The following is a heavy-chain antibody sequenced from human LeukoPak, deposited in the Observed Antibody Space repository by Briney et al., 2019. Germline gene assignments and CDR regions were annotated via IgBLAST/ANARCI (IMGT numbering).Heavy chain of an antibody. Sequence: SETLSLTCAVSGGSISSGGYSWSWIRQPPGKGPEWIGTIYYYSGSTYYSPSLKSRLTISGDTSKNQFSLEVRSVTAADTAVYYCARHFKSANEDWFDPWGQGTLVTVSS. D-gene: IGHD1-1*01. CDR2: IYYYSGST. CDR1: GGSISSGGYS. CDR3: ARHFKSANEDWFDP. J-gene: IGHJ5*02. V-gene: IGHV4-39*01.